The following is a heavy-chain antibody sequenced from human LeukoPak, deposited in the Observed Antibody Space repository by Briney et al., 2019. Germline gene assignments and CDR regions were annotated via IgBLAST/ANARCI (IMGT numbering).Heavy chain of an antibody. Sequence: ASVKVSCKVSGGTFSSYAISWVRQAPGQGLEWMGGIIPIFGTANYAQKFQGRVTITTDESTSTAYMELSSLRSEDTAVYYCARVSYNLWSGHGGDYYYYMDVWGKGTTVTVSS. D-gene: IGHD3-3*01. CDR2: IIPIFGTA. V-gene: IGHV1-69*05. CDR3: ARVSYNLWSGHGGDYYYYMDV. CDR1: GGTFSSYA. J-gene: IGHJ6*03.